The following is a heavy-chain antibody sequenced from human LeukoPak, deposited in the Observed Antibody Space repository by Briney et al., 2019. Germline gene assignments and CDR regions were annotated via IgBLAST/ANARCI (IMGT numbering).Heavy chain of an antibody. CDR1: GLTFSSDG. CDR3: ARDGYDILTGYPHDNWFDP. V-gene: IGHV3-33*01. D-gene: IGHD3-9*01. CDR2: IWYDGSNR. Sequence: PGRSLRLSCAASGLTFSSDGMHWVRQAPGKGLEWVAVIWYDGSNRYYADSVTGQFTISRDNSKNTLYLQMNSLRAEDTAVYYCARDGYDILTGYPHDNWFDPWGQGTLATVSS. J-gene: IGHJ5*02.